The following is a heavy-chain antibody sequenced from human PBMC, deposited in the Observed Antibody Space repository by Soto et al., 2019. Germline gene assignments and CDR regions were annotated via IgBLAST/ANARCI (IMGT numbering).Heavy chain of an antibody. J-gene: IGHJ1*01. V-gene: IGHV1-8*01. Sequence: QVQLVQSGAEVKKPGASVKVSCKASGYTFTSYDINWVRQATGQGLEWMGWMNPNSGNTGYAQKFQGRVTMTRNTSISTAYMELSSLRSSDTAVYYCARAPEGQWLGILGYFQHWGQGTLVTVSS. CDR3: ARAPEGQWLGILGYFQH. CDR2: MNPNSGNT. D-gene: IGHD6-19*01. CDR1: GYTFTSYD.